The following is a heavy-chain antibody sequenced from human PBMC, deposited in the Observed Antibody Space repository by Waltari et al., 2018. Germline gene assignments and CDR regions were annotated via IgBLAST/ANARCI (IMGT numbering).Heavy chain of an antibody. J-gene: IGHJ3*02. V-gene: IGHV3-23*03. CDR1: GFTFSSYA. CDR3: AREVRGALDGFDI. Sequence: EVQLWESGGGLVQPGGSLRLSCAASGFTFSSYAMNWVRQAPGKGLEWVSGFHSGGNTYYADFVKGRFTISKDKSKNTLYVQMNSLRAEETAVYYCAREVRGALDGFDIWGQGTMVTVSS. CDR2: FHSGGNT. D-gene: IGHD3-10*01.